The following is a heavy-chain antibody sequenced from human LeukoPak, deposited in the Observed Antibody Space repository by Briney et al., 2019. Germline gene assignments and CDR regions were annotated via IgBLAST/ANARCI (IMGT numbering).Heavy chain of an antibody. CDR3: AGSTSWYYFEY. J-gene: IGHJ4*02. CDR1: GFTFSSYS. V-gene: IGHV3-21*04. CDR2: ISSSSSYI. Sequence: GGSLRLSCAASGFTFSSYSMNWVRQAPGKGLEWVSSISSSSSYIYYADSVKGRFTISGDNSRNTLYLEMNSLRAEDTAVYYCAGSTSWYYFEYWGQGTLVTVSS. D-gene: IGHD6-13*01.